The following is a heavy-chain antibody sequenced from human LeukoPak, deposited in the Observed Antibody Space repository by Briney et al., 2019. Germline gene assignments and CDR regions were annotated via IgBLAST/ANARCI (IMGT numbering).Heavy chain of an antibody. Sequence: ASVKVSCKASGNTFTNNGISWVRQAPGQGLEWMGWISAYNGNTNYAQKFQGRVTMTTDTSTSTAYMELRSLRSDDTAVYYCARGDWGSPDYYYMDVWGKGTTVTISS. J-gene: IGHJ6*03. CDR2: ISAYNGNT. CDR1: GNTFTNNG. D-gene: IGHD7-27*01. CDR3: ARGDWGSPDYYYMDV. V-gene: IGHV1-18*01.